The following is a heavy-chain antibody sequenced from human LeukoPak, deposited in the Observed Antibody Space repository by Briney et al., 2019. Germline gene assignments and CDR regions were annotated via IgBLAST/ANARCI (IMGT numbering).Heavy chain of an antibody. D-gene: IGHD3-3*01. J-gene: IGHJ6*03. CDR1: GYTFTSYG. CDR3: ARRRVLRHRGGGYYMDV. V-gene: IGHV1-18*01. CDR2: ISAYNGNT. Sequence: GASVKVSCKASGYTFTSYGISWVRQAPGQGLEWMGWISAYNGNTNYAQKLQGRVTMTTDTSTSTAYMELRSLRSDDTAVYYCARRRVLRHRGGGYYMDVWGKGTTVTVSS.